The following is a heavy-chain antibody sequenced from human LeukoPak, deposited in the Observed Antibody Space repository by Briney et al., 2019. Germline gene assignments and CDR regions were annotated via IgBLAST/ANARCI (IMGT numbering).Heavy chain of an antibody. J-gene: IGHJ4*02. Sequence: ASVKVSCKASGYTFTSYYMHWVRQAPGQGLEWMGIINPSGGSTSYAQKFQGRVTMTRDTSTSTVYMELSSLGSEDTAVYYCARSPNDFWSGYYFNYSGQGTLVTVSS. V-gene: IGHV1-46*03. D-gene: IGHD3-3*01. CDR1: GYTFTSYY. CDR3: ARSPNDFWSGYYFNY. CDR2: INPSGGST.